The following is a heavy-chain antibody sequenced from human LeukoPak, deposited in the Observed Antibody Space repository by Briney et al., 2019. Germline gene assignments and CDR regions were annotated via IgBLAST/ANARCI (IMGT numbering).Heavy chain of an antibody. CDR3: ARSRKINYYDSSGYYRHPMCP. D-gene: IGHD3-22*01. V-gene: IGHV1-8*01. Sequence: ASVKVSCKASGYTFTSYDINWVRQATGQGLEWMGWMNPNSGNTGYAQKFQGRVTMTRNTSISTAYMELSSLRSEDTAVYYCARSRKINYYDSSGYYRHPMCPWGQGTLVTVSS. CDR1: GYTFTSYD. CDR2: MNPNSGNT. J-gene: IGHJ5*02.